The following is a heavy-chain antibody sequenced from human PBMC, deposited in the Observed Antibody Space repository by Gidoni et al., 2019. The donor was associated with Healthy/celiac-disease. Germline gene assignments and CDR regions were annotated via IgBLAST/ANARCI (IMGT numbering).Heavy chain of an antibody. CDR2: FDPEDGET. Sequence: QVQLVQSGAEVKKPGASVKVPCKVSGYTLTELSMHWGRQAPGKGLEWMGGFDPEDGETIYAQKFQGRVTMTEDTSTDTAYMELSSLRSEDTAVYYCATVGVGEWEAHAPFDYWGQGTLVTVSS. D-gene: IGHD1-26*01. V-gene: IGHV1-24*01. CDR3: ATVGVGEWEAHAPFDY. CDR1: GYTLTELS. J-gene: IGHJ4*02.